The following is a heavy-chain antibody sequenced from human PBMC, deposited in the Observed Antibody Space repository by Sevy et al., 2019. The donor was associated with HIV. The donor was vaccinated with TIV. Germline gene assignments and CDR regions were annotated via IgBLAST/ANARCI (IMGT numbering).Heavy chain of an antibody. Sequence: SETLSLTCTVSTGNINNYYLTWVRQSPGKGLEWIGYIYYRGNTKYNPSLESRVSMSIDTNKEQFSLTLTSVTGADSAIYYCARAEYGHSRGWYSWLDAWGQGILVTVSS. CDR3: ARAEYGHSRGWYSWLDA. D-gene: IGHD6-19*01. V-gene: IGHV4-59*01. J-gene: IGHJ5*02. CDR2: IYYRGNT. CDR1: TGNINNYY.